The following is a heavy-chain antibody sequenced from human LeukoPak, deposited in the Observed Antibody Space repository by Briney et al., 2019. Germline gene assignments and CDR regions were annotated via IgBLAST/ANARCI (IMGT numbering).Heavy chain of an antibody. D-gene: IGHD2-2*01. J-gene: IGHJ4*02. CDR1: GGSISSSNW. V-gene: IGHV4-4*02. CDR2: IYHSGST. CDR3: ARDRRCSSTSCYYFDY. Sequence: SETLSLTCAVSGGSISSSNWWSWVRQPPGKGLEWIGGIYHSGSTNYNPSLKSRVTISVDKSKNQFSLKLSSVTAADTAVYYCARDRRCSSTSCYYFDYWGQGTLVTVSS.